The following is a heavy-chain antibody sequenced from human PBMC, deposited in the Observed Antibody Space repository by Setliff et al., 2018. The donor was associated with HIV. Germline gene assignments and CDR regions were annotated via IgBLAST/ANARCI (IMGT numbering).Heavy chain of an antibody. CDR2: IYYSGST. V-gene: IGHV4-39*01. Sequence: ETLSLTCTVSGGSINSSSYYWGWIRQPPGKGPEWIGSIYYSGSTYYNPSLKSRVTISEDTSKNQISLKLSSVSAADTAVYYCVRHGGTIVVVTTPRLVVWYIDLWGRGTLVTVS. CDR3: VRHGGTIVVVTTPRLVVWYIDL. J-gene: IGHJ2*01. CDR1: GGSINSSSYY. D-gene: IGHD2-21*02.